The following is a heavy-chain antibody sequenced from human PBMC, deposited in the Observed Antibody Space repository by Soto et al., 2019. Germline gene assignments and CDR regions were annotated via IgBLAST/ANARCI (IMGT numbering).Heavy chain of an antibody. CDR2: IWYDGSNK. D-gene: IGHD2-2*02. CDR1: GFTFSSYG. CDR3: AREGLMIGCSSTSCYTNWFDP. J-gene: IGHJ5*02. Sequence: QVQLVESGGGVVQPGRSLRLSCAASGFTFSSYGMHWVRQAPGKGLEWVAVIWYDGSNKYYADSVKGRFTISRDNSKNTLYLQMNSLRAEDTGVYYCAREGLMIGCSSTSCYTNWFDPWGQGTLVTVSS. V-gene: IGHV3-33*01.